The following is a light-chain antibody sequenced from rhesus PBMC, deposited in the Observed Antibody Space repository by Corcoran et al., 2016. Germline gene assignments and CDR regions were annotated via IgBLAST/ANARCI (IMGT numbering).Light chain of an antibody. V-gene: IGKV1-74*01. J-gene: IGKJ3*01. CDR3: QQYKSVPFT. Sequence: DIQMTQSPSSLSASVGDRVTITCRASENVNNYLNWYQQKPGKAPKLLIKKASTLQSGVPSRFSGSGSGTDYTFTISSLQPEDFATYYCQQYKSVPFTFGPGTKLDIK. CDR2: KAS. CDR1: ENVNNY.